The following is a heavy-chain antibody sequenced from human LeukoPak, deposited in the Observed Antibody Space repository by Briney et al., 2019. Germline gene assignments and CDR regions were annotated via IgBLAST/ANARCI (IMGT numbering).Heavy chain of an antibody. J-gene: IGHJ6*03. CDR2: IKQDGSEK. D-gene: IGHD3-3*01. CDR3: ARARSVRFLEWVRWYYYYYMDV. Sequence: HTGGSLRLSCAASGFTFSSYWMSWVRQAPGKGLEWVANIKQDGSEKYYVDSVKGRFTISRDNAKNSLYLQMNSLRAEDTAVYYCARARSVRFLEWVRWYYYYYMDVWGKGTTVTVSS. CDR1: GFTFSSYW. V-gene: IGHV3-7*01.